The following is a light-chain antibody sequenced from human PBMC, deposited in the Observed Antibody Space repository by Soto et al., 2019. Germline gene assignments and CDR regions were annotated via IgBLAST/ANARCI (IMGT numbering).Light chain of an antibody. J-gene: IGKJ2*01. CDR3: QQYGSSPYT. V-gene: IGKV3-20*01. CDR2: GAS. CDR1: QSIGSA. Sequence: EIVLTQSPATLSVSPGDRATLSCRASQSIGSAIAWYHQRSGQAPRLLIYGASSRATGIPDRFSGSGSGTDFTLTISRLEPEDFALYFCQQYGSSPYTFGQGTKVDIK.